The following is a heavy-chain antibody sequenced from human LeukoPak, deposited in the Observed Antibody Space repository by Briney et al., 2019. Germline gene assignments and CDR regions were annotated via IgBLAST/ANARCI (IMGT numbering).Heavy chain of an antibody. V-gene: IGHV1-69*01. Sequence: GASVKVSCKASGGTFISYAISWVRQAPGQGLEWMGGIIPIFGTANYAQKFQGRVTITADGSTSTAYMELSSLRSEATAVYYCARVGEVYQLLLGSFDYWGQGTLVTVSS. J-gene: IGHJ4*02. CDR2: IIPIFGTA. D-gene: IGHD2-2*01. CDR3: ARVGEVYQLLLGSFDY. CDR1: GGTFISYA.